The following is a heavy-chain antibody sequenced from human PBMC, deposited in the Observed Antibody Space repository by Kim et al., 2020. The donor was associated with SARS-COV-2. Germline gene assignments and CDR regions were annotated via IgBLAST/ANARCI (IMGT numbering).Heavy chain of an antibody. J-gene: IGHJ5*02. D-gene: IGHD3-22*01. CDR3: ARDGTHYYDSSGYYLHWFDP. CDR2: INPSGGST. CDR1: GYTFTSYY. Sequence: ASVKVSCKASGYTFTSYYMHWVRQAPGQGLEWMGIINPSGGSTSYAQKFQGRVTMTRDTSTSTVYMELSSLRSEDTAVYYCARDGTHYYDSSGYYLHWFDPWGQGTLVTVSS. V-gene: IGHV1-46*01.